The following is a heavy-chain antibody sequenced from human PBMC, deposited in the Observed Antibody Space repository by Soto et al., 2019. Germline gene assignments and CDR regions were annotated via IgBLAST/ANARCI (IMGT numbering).Heavy chain of an antibody. CDR3: ARGPHLRILWFGDRNWFDP. Sequence: SETLSLTCAVYGGSFSGYYWSWIRQPPGKGLEWIGEINHSGSTNYNPSLKSRVTISVDTSKNQFSLKLSSVTAADTAVYYCARGPHLRILWFGDRNWFDPWGQGTLVTV. J-gene: IGHJ5*02. V-gene: IGHV4-34*01. CDR1: GGSFSGYY. CDR2: INHSGST. D-gene: IGHD3-10*01.